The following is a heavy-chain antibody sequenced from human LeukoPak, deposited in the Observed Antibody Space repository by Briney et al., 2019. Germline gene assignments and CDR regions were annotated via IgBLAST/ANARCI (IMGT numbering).Heavy chain of an antibody. D-gene: IGHD3-9*01. J-gene: IGHJ4*02. Sequence: SGGSLRLSCSASGFIFSSYWMSWVRQAPGKGLEWVAIIKQDESEKYYVDSVKGRFTISRDNAKNSLYLQMNSLRAEDTAVYYCARLAYYDILTGYSNQFDYWGQGTLVTVSS. V-gene: IGHV3-7*01. CDR1: GFIFSSYW. CDR3: ARLAYYDILTGYSNQFDY. CDR2: IKQDESEK.